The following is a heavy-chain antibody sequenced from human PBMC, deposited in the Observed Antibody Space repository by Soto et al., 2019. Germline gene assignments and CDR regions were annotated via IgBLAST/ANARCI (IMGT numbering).Heavy chain of an antibody. CDR2: INPNSGGT. J-gene: IGHJ4*02. CDR1: GYTFTGYY. CDR3: AREDNWNDGNYFDY. Sequence: ASVKVSCKASGYTFTGYYMHWVRQAPGQGLEWMGWINPNSGGTNYAQKFQGWVTMTRDTSISTAYMELSRLRSDDTAVYYCAREDNWNDGNYFDYWGQGTLVTVSS. D-gene: IGHD1-1*01. V-gene: IGHV1-2*04.